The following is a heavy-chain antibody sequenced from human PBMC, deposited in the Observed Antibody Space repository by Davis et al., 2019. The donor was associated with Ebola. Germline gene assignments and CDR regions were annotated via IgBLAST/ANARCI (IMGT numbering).Heavy chain of an antibody. CDR1: GFTFRSAW. V-gene: IGHV3-15*05. CDR3: TAGYSCGWSGFDS. D-gene: IGHD6-19*01. Sequence: PGGSLRLSCAGSGFTFRSAWMCWVRQAPGKGLEWVGRIRSKTDGGTTDYGAPVKGRFTISRDDSKNTLYLQMSSLKAEDTGVYYCTAGYSCGWSGFDSWGQGAVVTVFS. CDR2: IRSKTDGGTT. J-gene: IGHJ4*02.